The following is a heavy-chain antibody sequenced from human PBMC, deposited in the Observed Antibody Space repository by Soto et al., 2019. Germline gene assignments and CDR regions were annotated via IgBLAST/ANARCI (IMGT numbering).Heavy chain of an antibody. CDR2: INPGGGST. J-gene: IGHJ4*02. Sequence: VASVKVSCKTSGYTFTSYYMHWLGQAPGQGLEWMRIINPGGGSTSYAQKFQGRVTMTRDTSTSTVYMELSSMRSEDTAVYYCARDNCSGGSCCSAYFDYWGQGTLVTVSS. V-gene: IGHV1-46*01. D-gene: IGHD2-15*01. CDR3: ARDNCSGGSCCSAYFDY. CDR1: GYTFTSYY.